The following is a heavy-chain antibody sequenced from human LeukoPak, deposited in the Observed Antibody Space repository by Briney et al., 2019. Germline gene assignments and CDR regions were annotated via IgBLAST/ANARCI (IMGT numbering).Heavy chain of an antibody. J-gene: IGHJ4*02. Sequence: SVKVSCKASGGTFSSYAISWVRQAPGQGLEWMGGIIPIFGTANYAQKFQGRVTITTDESTSTAYMELSSLRSEDTAVYYCARDSSSWYGTGDFDYWGQGTLVTVSS. V-gene: IGHV1-69*05. CDR1: GGTFSSYA. CDR3: ARDSSSWYGTGDFDY. D-gene: IGHD6-13*01. CDR2: IIPIFGTA.